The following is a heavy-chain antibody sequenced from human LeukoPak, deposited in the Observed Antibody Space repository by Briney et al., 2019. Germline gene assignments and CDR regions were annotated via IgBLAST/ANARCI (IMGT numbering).Heavy chain of an antibody. V-gene: IGHV3-64*04. Sequence: GGSLRVSCSASGFTFSNYAMHWVRQAPEKGLEYVSSIGKNTNGGRTYYADSVKGRFTISRDNAKNTLYLQMNSLRAEDTAVYYCGIQGGTVYWGQGTLVTVSS. J-gene: IGHJ4*02. CDR2: IGKNTNGGRT. CDR1: GFTFSNYA. D-gene: IGHD1-26*01. CDR3: GIQGGTVY.